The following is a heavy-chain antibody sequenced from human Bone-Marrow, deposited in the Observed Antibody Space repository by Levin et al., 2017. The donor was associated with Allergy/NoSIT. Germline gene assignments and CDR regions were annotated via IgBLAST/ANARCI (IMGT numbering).Heavy chain of an antibody. CDR1: GFTFSIYN. CDR3: VRDMLYYSFYMDV. D-gene: IGHD2-8*01. CDR2: ISGSSSTK. Sequence: GGSLRLSCTASGFTFSIYNMNWVRQAPGKGLEWISYISGSSSTKYYTDSVQGRFTISRDNAKNSLYLQMNSLRDEDTAVYYCVRDMLYYSFYMDVWGKGTTVTVS. J-gene: IGHJ6*03. V-gene: IGHV3-48*02.